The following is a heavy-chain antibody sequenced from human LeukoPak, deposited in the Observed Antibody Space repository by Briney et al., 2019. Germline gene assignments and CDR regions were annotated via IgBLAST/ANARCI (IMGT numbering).Heavy chain of an antibody. CDR2: INPNSGGT. V-gene: IGHV1-2*02. J-gene: IGHJ6*02. CDR1: GYTFTGYY. Sequence: ASVKVSCKASGYTFTGYYMHWVRQAPGQGLEWMGWINPNSGGTNYAQKFQGRVTMTRDTSISTAYMELSRLRSDDTAVYYCARLQVVPAAIPSHFDYYGMDVRGQGTTVTVSS. CDR3: ARLQVVPAAIPSHFDYYGMDV. D-gene: IGHD2-2*01.